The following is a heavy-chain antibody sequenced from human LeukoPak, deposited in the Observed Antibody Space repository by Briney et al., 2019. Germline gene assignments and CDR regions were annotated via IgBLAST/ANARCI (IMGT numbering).Heavy chain of an antibody. J-gene: IGHJ5*02. D-gene: IGHD5-18*01. CDR1: GFTFSDYW. CDR2: IRQDGSQK. CDR3: VRDWPGDSYGADP. V-gene: IGHV3-7*01. Sequence: GGSLRLSCAASGFTFSDYWMNWVRQAPGMGLEWVANIRQDGSQKYYVDSVKGRFTISRDNAKNSLYLQMNSLRAEDTAVYYCVRDWPGDSYGADPWGQGTLVTVSS.